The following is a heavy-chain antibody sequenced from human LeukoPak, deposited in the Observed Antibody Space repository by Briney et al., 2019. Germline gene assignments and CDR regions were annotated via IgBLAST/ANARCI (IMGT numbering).Heavy chain of an antibody. J-gene: IGHJ3*02. CDR1: GFTFSTFA. D-gene: IGHD3-9*01. V-gene: IGHV3-23*01. CDR2: ISASGGST. CDR3: ASRQYDILTGYDGALDI. Sequence: GGSLILSCAASGFTFSTFAMSWVRQAPGKGLEWVSIISASGGSTYYADSMKGRFTISRDNSKNTLYLQMNSLRAEDTAVYYCASRQYDILTGYDGALDIWGQGTMVTVSS.